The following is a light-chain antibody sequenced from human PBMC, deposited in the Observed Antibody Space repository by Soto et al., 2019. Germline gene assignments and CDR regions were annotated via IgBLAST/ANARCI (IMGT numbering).Light chain of an antibody. V-gene: IGLV1-47*01. CDR3: AAWDDSLNAWV. J-gene: IGLJ3*02. CDR1: ISNLGSNY. CDR2: RDD. Sequence: QAVVTQPTSASTTPGQRVTIFCSGGISNLGSNYVYWYQHLPGAAPKLLIYRDDQRPSGVPDRFAGSKSGTSASLAISGLRSEDEADYYCAAWDDSLNAWVFGGGTKLTV.